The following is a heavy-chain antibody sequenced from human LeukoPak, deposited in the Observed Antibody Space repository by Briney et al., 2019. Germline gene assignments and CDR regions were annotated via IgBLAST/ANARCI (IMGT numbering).Heavy chain of an antibody. D-gene: IGHD2-21*01. CDR3: ARAVLLGHFDY. V-gene: IGHV3-53*01. J-gene: IGHJ4*02. Sequence: GGSLRLSCAASGFTINNNYMSWVRQAPGRGLEWVSVIYSGGSTYYADSVKGRFTISRDNSKNTLYLQMNSLKAEDTAVYYCARAVLLGHFDYWGQGTLVTVSS. CDR1: GFTINNNY. CDR2: IYSGGST.